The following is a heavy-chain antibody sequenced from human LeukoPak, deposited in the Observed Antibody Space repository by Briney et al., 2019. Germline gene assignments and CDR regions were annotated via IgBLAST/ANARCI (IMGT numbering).Heavy chain of an antibody. CDR1: GFTFDDYA. CDR3: AKDWSYQGNYYYMDV. Sequence: GGSLRLSCAASGFTFDDYAMNWVRQAPGKGLEWVSGISWNSGRIGYAGSVKGRFTISRDNAKNSLYLQMNSLRGEDTAVYYCAKDWSYQGNYYYMDVWGKGTTVTISS. CDR2: ISWNSGRI. D-gene: IGHD1-26*01. V-gene: IGHV3-9*01. J-gene: IGHJ6*03.